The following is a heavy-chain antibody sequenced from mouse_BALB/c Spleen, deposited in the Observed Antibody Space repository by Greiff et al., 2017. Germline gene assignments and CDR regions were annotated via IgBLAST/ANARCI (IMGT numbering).Heavy chain of an antibody. Sequence: EVQVVESGGGLVQPGGSLRLSCATSGFTFTDYYMSWVRQPPGKALEWLGFIRNKANGYTTEYSASVKGRFTFSRDNSQSILYLQMNTLRAEDSATYYCARAGLYGLAWFAYWGQGTLVTVSA. V-gene: IGHV7-3*02. D-gene: IGHD1-1*02. CDR1: GFTFTDYY. J-gene: IGHJ3*01. CDR2: IRNKANGYTT. CDR3: ARAGLYGLAWFAY.